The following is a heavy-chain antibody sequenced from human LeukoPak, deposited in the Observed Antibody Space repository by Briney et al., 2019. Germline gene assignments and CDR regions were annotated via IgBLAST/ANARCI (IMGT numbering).Heavy chain of an antibody. V-gene: IGHV3-23*01. CDR3: AKSTYCGGDCYWYFDL. CDR1: GFTFSSYA. CDR2: ISGSGGST. Sequence: GGSLRLSCAASGFTFSSYAMSWVRQAPGKGLEWVSAISGSGGSTYYADSVKGRFTISRDNSKNTLYLQMNSLRAEDTAVYYCAKSTYCGGDCYWYFDLWGRGTLVTVPS. J-gene: IGHJ2*01. D-gene: IGHD2-21*01.